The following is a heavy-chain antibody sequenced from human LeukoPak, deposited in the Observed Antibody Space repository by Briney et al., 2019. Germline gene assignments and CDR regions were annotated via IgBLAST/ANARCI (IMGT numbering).Heavy chain of an antibody. CDR3: ARATYYDLFFDY. J-gene: IGHJ4*02. CDR2: IYTSGST. Sequence: SSQTLSLTCTVSGGSISSGSYYWSWIRQPAGKGLEWNGRIYTSGSTNYNPSLKSRVTISVDTSKNQFSLKLSSVTAADTAVYYCARATYYDLFFDYWGQGTLVTVSS. V-gene: IGHV4-61*02. D-gene: IGHD3-3*01. CDR1: GGSISSGSYY.